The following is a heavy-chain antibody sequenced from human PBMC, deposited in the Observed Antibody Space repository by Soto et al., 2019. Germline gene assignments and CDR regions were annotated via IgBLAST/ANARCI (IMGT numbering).Heavy chain of an antibody. V-gene: IGHV4-34*01. CDR2: INHSGST. CDR3: ARGIKRVHIVAGKEKTEYFQH. D-gene: IGHD2-21*01. Sequence: QVQLQQWGAGLLKPSETLSLTCAVYGGSFSGYYWSWIRQPPGKGLEWIGEINHSGSTNYNPSLKSRVTISVDTSKNQFSLKLSSVTAADTAVYYCARGIKRVHIVAGKEKTEYFQHWGQGTLVTVSS. J-gene: IGHJ1*01. CDR1: GGSFSGYY.